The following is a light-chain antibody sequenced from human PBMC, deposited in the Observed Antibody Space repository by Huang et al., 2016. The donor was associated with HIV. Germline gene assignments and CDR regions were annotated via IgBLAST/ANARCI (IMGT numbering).Light chain of an antibody. Sequence: IQLTQSPSSLSAFVGDKITITCRASQGISSYLAWYQQKPGQAPKLLINAASTLQSGVPSRFSGSGSGTDVTLTISSLQPEDFATYYCQQLNSYPLTFGGGTKVEIK. CDR2: AAS. V-gene: IGKV1-9*01. J-gene: IGKJ4*01. CDR3: QQLNSYPLT. CDR1: QGISSY.